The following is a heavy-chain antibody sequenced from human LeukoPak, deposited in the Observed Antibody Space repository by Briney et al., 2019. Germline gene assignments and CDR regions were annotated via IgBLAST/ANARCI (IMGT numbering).Heavy chain of an antibody. Sequence: SETLSLTCTVSGGSISRSSYYWGWIRQPPGRGLEWIGSIYYGGSTYYYPSLKSRVTISVDTSKNQFSLKLRSVTAADTAVYYCASASWSGYLFDYWGQGTQVTVSS. D-gene: IGHD3-3*01. CDR2: IYYGGST. CDR1: GGSISRSSYY. V-gene: IGHV4-39*01. J-gene: IGHJ4*02. CDR3: ASASWSGYLFDY.